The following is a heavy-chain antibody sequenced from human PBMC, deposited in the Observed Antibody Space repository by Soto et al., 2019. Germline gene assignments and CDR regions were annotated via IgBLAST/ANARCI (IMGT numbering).Heavy chain of an antibody. CDR2: IIPIFGTA. J-gene: IGHJ4*02. V-gene: IGHV1-69*13. CDR1: GGTFSSYA. CDR3: ARGGIAAERNWNHYFDY. Sequence: GASVKVSCKASGGTFSSYAISWVRQAPGQGLEWMGGIIPIFGTANYAQKFQGRVTITADESTSTAYMELSSLRSEDTAVYYCARGGIAAERNWNHYFDYWGQGTLVTVSS. D-gene: IGHD6-13*01.